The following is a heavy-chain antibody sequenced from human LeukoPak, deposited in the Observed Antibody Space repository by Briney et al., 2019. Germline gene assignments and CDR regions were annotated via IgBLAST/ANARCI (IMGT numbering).Heavy chain of an antibody. CDR2: ISGSGGRT. CDR1: GFTFSSHA. J-gene: IGHJ3*02. D-gene: IGHD3-16*01. V-gene: IGHV3-23*01. Sequence: GGSLRLSCAASGFTFSSHAMSWVRQAPGKGLEWVSAISGSGGRTDYADSVKGRFTISRDNSKNTQYLQMNSLRAEDTAVYYCAKSAGWGGYDAFDIWGQGTMVTVSS. CDR3: AKSAGWGGYDAFDI.